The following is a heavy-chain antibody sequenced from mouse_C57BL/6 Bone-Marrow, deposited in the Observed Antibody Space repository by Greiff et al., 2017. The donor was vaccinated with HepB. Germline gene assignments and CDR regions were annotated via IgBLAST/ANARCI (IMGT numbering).Heavy chain of an antibody. Sequence: EVKLVESGGGLVKPGGSLKLSCAASGFTFSSYAMSWVRQTPEKRLEWVATISDGGSYTYYPDNVKGRFTISRDNAKNNLYLQMSHLKSEDTAMYYCARDGVGGHWYFDVWGTGTTVTVSS. CDR1: GFTFSSYA. CDR2: ISDGGSYT. CDR3: ARDGVGGHWYFDV. D-gene: IGHD1-1*02. V-gene: IGHV5-4*01. J-gene: IGHJ1*03.